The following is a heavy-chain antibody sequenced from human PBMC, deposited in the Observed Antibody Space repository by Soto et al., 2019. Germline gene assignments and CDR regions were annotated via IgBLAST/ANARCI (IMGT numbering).Heavy chain of an antibody. J-gene: IGHJ4*02. CDR2: ISGGGDTT. Sequence: EVQLLESGGGLVQPGGSLRLSCAASGFTFNNYAMTWVRQAPGKGLEWVSAISGGGDTTSYADSVKGPFTVSRDGSKNTLYLQMSSLRAEETALYYCAKGRGGSGSLTPRVDFWGQGTLVTVSS. V-gene: IGHV3-23*01. D-gene: IGHD3-10*01. CDR1: GFTFNNYA. CDR3: AKGRGGSGSLTPRVDF.